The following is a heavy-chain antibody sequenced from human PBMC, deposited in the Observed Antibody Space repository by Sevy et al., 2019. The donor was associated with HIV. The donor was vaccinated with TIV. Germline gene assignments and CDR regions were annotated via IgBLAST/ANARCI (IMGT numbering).Heavy chain of an antibody. J-gene: IGHJ3*02. D-gene: IGHD3-10*01. CDR1: GFTFSSYA. CDR2: ISYDGSNK. V-gene: IGHV3-30-3*01. Sequence: GGSLRLSCAASGFTFSSYAMHWVRQAPGKGLEWVAVISYDGSNKYYADSVKGRFTISRDNSKNTLYLQMNSLRDEDTDVYYCARFQSITMVRGVIITDDAFDIWGQRTMVTVSS. CDR3: ARFQSITMVRGVIITDDAFDI.